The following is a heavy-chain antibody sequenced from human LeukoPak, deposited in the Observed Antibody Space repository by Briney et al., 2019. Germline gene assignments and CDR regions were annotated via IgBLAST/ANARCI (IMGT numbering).Heavy chain of an antibody. J-gene: IGHJ4*02. CDR1: GFTFSNYW. V-gene: IGHV3-7*04. CDR3: ARGVFGVLTPLDF. Sequence: GGSLRLSCVVSGFTFSNYWMSWVRQAPGKGLEWVANIKQDGSEKYYVDSVKGRFTISRDNAKNSLFLQMNSLRAEDTAVYYCARGVFGVLTPLDFWGQGTLVTVSS. CDR2: IKQDGSEK. D-gene: IGHD3-3*01.